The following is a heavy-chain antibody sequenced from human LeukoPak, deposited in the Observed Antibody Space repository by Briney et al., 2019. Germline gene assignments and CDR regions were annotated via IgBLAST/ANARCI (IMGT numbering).Heavy chain of an antibody. Sequence: GGSLRLSCAASGFTFSSYAMSWVRQAPGKGLEWVSAISGSGGSTYYADSVKGRFTISRDNSKNTLYLQMISLRAEDTALYYCARVEGFIDHWGQGTLVTVSS. CDR2: ISGSGGST. J-gene: IGHJ5*02. V-gene: IGHV3-23*01. D-gene: IGHD3-3*01. CDR3: ARVEGFIDH. CDR1: GFTFSSYA.